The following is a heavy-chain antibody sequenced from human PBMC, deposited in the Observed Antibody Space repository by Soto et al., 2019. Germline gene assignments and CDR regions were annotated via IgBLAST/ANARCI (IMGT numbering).Heavy chain of an antibody. D-gene: IGHD4-17*01. Sequence: QAQLVQSGAEVKEPGASVKVSCKASGYSFTTSGITWVRQAPGQGLEWMGWISTYNGNTNYAQNLQDRVTLTTDTSTSTAYMGLRSLRSDDTAVYYCARRLYGDYDYWGQGTLVTVSS. CDR3: ARRLYGDYDY. V-gene: IGHV1-18*01. J-gene: IGHJ4*02. CDR2: ISTYNGNT. CDR1: GYSFTTSG.